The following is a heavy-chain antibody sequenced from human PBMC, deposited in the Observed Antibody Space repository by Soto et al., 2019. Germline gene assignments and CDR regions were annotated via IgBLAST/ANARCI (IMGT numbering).Heavy chain of an antibody. J-gene: IGHJ4*02. D-gene: IGHD5-18*01. V-gene: IGHV1-3*01. Sequence: ASVKVSCKASGYTFTSYAMHWVRQAPGQRLEWMGWINAGNGNTKYSQKFQGRVTITRDTSASTAYMELSSLRSEDTAVYYCAREEGYSYGYFDYCGQGTLVTVSS. CDR3: AREEGYSYGYFDY. CDR1: GYTFTSYA. CDR2: INAGNGNT.